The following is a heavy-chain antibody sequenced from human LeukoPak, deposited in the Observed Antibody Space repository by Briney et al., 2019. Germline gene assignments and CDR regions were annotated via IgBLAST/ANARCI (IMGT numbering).Heavy chain of an antibody. CDR3: ARGKSVAGFYYYGMDV. J-gene: IGHJ6*02. CDR1: GYSFTSYW. D-gene: IGHD6-19*01. V-gene: IGHV5-51*01. Sequence: GGSLKISCKGSGYSFTSYWIGWVRQMPGKGLEWMGIIYPGDSDTRYSPSFQGQVTISADKSISTAYLQWSSLKASDTAMYYCARGKSVAGFYYYGMDVWGQGTTVTVSS. CDR2: IYPGDSDT.